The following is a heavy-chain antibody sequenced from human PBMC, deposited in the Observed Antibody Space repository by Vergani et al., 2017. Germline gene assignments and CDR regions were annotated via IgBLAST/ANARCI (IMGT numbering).Heavy chain of an antibody. D-gene: IGHD3-22*01. J-gene: IGHJ4*02. CDR1: GRSISPYY. CDR3: ARMGGYDEGDAFRIGYFDS. CDR2: IYTSEST. V-gene: IGHV4-4*07. Sequence: QVQLQESGPGLVKPSETLSLTCIVSGRSISPYYWSWIRQPAGKGLEWIGHIYTSESTNYNPSLKSRVTMSVDTSKNQFSLKLSSVTAADTAVYYCARMGGYDEGDAFRIGYFDSWGPGILVTVSS.